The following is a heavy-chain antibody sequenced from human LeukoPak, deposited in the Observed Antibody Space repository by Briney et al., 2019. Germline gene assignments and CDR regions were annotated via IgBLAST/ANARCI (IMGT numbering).Heavy chain of an antibody. CDR2: IYSGGST. CDR3: ARDQDSSGWDAFDI. J-gene: IGHJ3*02. V-gene: IGHV3-66*02. CDR1: GFTVSSNY. D-gene: IGHD3-22*01. Sequence: GGSLRLSCAASGFTVSSNYMSWVRQAPGNGLEWVSVIYSGGSTYYADSVKGRFTISRDNSKNTLYLQMNSLRAEDTAVYYCARDQDSSGWDAFDIWGQGTMVTVSS.